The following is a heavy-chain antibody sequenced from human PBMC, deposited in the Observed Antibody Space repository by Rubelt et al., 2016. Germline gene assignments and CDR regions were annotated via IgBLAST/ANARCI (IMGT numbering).Heavy chain of an antibody. CDR2: IFSNDEK. J-gene: IGHJ4*02. Sequence: QVTLRESGPALVKPTQTLTLTCTFSGFSLSTSGMCVSWIRQPPGKALEWLAHIFSNDEKSYSTSLKGRLTISKDTSKSHVVLTMTNMDPVDTATYYCARIIVNLYDYWGQGTLVTVSS. V-gene: IGHV2-26*01. CDR1: GFSLSTSGMC. D-gene: IGHD3-16*02. CDR3: ARIIVNLYDY.